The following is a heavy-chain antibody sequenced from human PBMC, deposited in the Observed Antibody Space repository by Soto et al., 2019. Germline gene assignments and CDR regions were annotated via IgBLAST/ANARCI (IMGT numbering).Heavy chain of an antibody. Sequence: QVQLVESGGGVVQPGTSLRLSCVGSGFTFRSYVIHWVRQAPGKGLEWVALTSYDGSNNFYGDSVKGPFTNSRDNSRNTVELQMDTLTLEDTAMYYCARWGTSGGLDVWGQGTLVSVSS. J-gene: IGHJ4*02. CDR1: GFTFRSYV. CDR3: ARWGTSGGLDV. D-gene: IGHD3-16*01. CDR2: TSYDGSNN. V-gene: IGHV3-33*05.